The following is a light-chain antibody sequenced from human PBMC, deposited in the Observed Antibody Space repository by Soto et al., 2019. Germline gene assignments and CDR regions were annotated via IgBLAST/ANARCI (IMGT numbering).Light chain of an antibody. Sequence: QSALTQPASMSGSPGQSITISCTGTSSDVGASKYASWYQQLPGKAPKLMIYEVSYRPSGVPNRFSGSKSGNTASLTISGLQAEDEVDYYCSSYTSGATLVVFGGGTQLTVL. CDR3: SSYTSGATLVV. J-gene: IGLJ3*02. V-gene: IGLV2-14*01. CDR1: SSDVGASKY. CDR2: EVS.